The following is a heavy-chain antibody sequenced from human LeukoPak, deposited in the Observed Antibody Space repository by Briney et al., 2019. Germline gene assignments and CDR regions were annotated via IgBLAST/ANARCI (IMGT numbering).Heavy chain of an antibody. V-gene: IGHV5-51*01. D-gene: IGHD3-9*01. CDR2: IYPADSDT. CDR3: ARQLILTGRIDY. CDR1: GYSFTSCW. Sequence: GESLKISCKGSGYSFTSCWIGWMRQMPGKGLEWMGIIYPADSDTRYSPSFQGQVTISADKSISTAYLQWSSLKASDTAMYYCARQLILTGRIDYWGQGTLVTVSS. J-gene: IGHJ4*02.